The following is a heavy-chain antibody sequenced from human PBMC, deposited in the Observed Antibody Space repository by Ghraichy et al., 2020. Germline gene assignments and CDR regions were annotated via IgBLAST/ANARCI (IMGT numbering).Heavy chain of an antibody. CDR3: ARLAYCGGDCYPGEYYFDY. CDR2: ISSSSSTI. J-gene: IGHJ4*02. V-gene: IGHV3-48*01. D-gene: IGHD2-21*02. CDR1: GFTFSSYP. Sequence: GGSLRLSCAASGFTFSSYPMNWVRQVPGTGLEWLSYISSSSSTIYYADSLKGRFTISRDNAKNSLYLQMNSLRAEDTAVYYCARLAYCGGDCYPGEYYFDYWGQGTLVTVSS.